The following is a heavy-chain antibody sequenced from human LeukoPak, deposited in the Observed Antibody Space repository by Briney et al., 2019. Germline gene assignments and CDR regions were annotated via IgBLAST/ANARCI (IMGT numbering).Heavy chain of an antibody. CDR1: GFTVSANY. D-gene: IGHD4-17*01. J-gene: IGHJ6*02. Sequence: GGSLRLSCAASGFTVSANYMNWVRQAPGKGLEWVSVIYSGGSTYYAGSVEGRFTISSDNSKNTLYLQMNSLRAEDTAVYYCARDTVTTFRFRDYYYYGMDVWGQGTTVTVSS. CDR2: IYSGGST. CDR3: ARDTVTTFRFRDYYYYGMDV. V-gene: IGHV3-53*01.